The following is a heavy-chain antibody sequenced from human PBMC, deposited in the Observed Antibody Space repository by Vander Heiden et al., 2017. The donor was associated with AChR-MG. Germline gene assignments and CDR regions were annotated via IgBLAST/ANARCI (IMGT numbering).Heavy chain of an antibody. J-gene: IGHJ4*02. CDR2: ISYDGSNK. V-gene: IGHV3-30*18. CDR1: GFTFSSYG. CDR3: AKDNAYYDSSGYSHFDY. D-gene: IGHD3-22*01. Sequence: QVQLVESGGGVVQPGRSLRLSCAASGFTFSSYGMHWVRQAPGKGLEWVAVISYDGSNKYYADSVKGRFTISRDNSKNTLYLQMNSLRAEDTAVYYCAKDNAYYDSSGYSHFDYWGQGTLVTVSS.